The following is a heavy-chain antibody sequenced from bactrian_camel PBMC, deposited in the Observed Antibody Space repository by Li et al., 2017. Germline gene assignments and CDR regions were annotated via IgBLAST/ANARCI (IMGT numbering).Heavy chain of an antibody. CDR2: IYIRDGST. J-gene: IGHJ4*01. CDR1: GSFRC. D-gene: IGHD7*01. V-gene: IGHV3S63*01. CDR3: AAVVGCSTAPWLRDPGQRQGPIY. Sequence: HVQLVESGGGSVQAGGSLRLSCAFSGSFRCMAWFRQAPGQEREGVASIYIRDGSTYYADSVKGRFTISQDKAKNTVYLQMDSLKPEDTAMYYCAAVVGCSTAPWLRDPGQRQGPIYWGQGTQVTVS.